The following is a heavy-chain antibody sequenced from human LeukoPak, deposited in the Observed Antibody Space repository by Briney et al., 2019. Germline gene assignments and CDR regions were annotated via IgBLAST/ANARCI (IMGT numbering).Heavy chain of an antibody. V-gene: IGHV3-53*01. Sequence: GGSLRLSCAASGFTVSSNYMSWVRQAPGKGLEWVSVIYSGDNTYYVDSVKGRFTISRDNAKNSLYLQMNSLRAEDTAVYYCASPQYSGYDYGYGMDVWGQGTTVTVSS. CDR3: ASPQYSGYDYGYGMDV. D-gene: IGHD5-12*01. CDR1: GFTVSSNY. CDR2: IYSGDNT. J-gene: IGHJ6*02.